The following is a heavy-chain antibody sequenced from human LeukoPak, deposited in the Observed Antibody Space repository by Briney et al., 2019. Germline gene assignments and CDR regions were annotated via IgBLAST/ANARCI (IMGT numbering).Heavy chain of an antibody. CDR2: IIPILGIA. CDR3: ARDRDDYYDSSGYYFFDY. Sequence: WASVKVSRKASGGTFSSYAISWVRQAPGQGLEWMGRIIPILGIANYAQKFQGRVTITADKSTSTAYMELSSLRSEDTAVYYCARDRDDYYDSSGYYFFDYWGQGTLVTVSS. CDR1: GGTFSSYA. J-gene: IGHJ4*02. V-gene: IGHV1-69*04. D-gene: IGHD3-22*01.